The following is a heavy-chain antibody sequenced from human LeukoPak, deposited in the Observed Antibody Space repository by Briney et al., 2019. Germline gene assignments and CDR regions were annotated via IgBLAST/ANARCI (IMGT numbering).Heavy chain of an antibody. CDR3: ARKSVAAIPPLY. D-gene: IGHD2-21*02. CDR2: ITGRGAST. CDR1: GFTLSSYA. Sequence: PGGSLRLSCAASGFTLSSYAMSWVRQAPGKGLEWVSGITGRGASTYYTDSVKGRFTISRDNSKNTLYLQMNSLRAEDTATYYCARKSVAAIPPLYWGQGTLVTVSS. V-gene: IGHV3-23*01. J-gene: IGHJ4*02.